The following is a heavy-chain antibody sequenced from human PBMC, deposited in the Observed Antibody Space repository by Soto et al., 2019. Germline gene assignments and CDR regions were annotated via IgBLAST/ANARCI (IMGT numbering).Heavy chain of an antibody. CDR1: GYTFTSYG. Sequence: ASVKVSCKASGYTFTSYGISWVRQAPGQGLEWMGWISAYNGNTNYAQKLQGRVSMTTDTSASTAYMELGSLRSDDTAVYYCARDGVAANYYYYYGMDVWGQGTTVTVSS. CDR2: ISAYNGNT. J-gene: IGHJ6*02. V-gene: IGHV1-18*01. CDR3: ARDGVAANYYYYYGMDV. D-gene: IGHD2-15*01.